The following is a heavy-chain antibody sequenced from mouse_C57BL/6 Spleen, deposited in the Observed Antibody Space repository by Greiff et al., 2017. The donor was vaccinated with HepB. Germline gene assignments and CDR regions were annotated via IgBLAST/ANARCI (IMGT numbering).Heavy chain of an antibody. CDR1: GYTFTSYW. Sequence: VQLQPSRAELAKPGASVKLSRKASGYTFTSYWLHWVKQRPGQGLEWIGYINPSSGYTKYNQTFKDKATLTSDKSSTTAYMQLSSLTYEDSAVYYCATIYDYGSSHPGFAYWGQGTLVTVSA. CDR3: ATIYDYGSSHPGFAY. D-gene: IGHD1-1*01. J-gene: IGHJ3*01. CDR2: INPSSGYT. V-gene: IGHV1-7*01.